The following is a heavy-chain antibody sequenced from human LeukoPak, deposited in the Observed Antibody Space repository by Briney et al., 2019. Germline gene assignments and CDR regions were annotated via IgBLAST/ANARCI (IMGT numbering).Heavy chain of an antibody. Sequence: ASVKVSCKASGGTFSSYAISWVRQAPGQGLEWMGWISAYNGNTNYAQKLQGRVTMTTDTSTSTAYMELRSLRSDDTAVYYCARDSNVIVGAAPYYFDYWGQGTLVTVSS. CDR1: GGTFSSYA. D-gene: IGHD1-26*01. CDR3: ARDSNVIVGAAPYYFDY. V-gene: IGHV1-18*01. CDR2: ISAYNGNT. J-gene: IGHJ4*02.